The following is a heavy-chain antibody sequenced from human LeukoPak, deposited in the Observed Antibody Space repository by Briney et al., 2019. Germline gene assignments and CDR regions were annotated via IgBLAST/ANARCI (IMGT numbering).Heavy chain of an antibody. CDR1: GASISSYY. Sequence: SETLSLTCTVSGASISSYYWGWVRQPPGKGLEWIGYTFNSGSSSYSPSFTRRVTISTDTPRNQFFLRLTSVTAADTAVYYCAGYYGSGQWDNWGQGTLVTVSS. D-gene: IGHD3-10*01. CDR2: TFNSGSS. CDR3: AGYYGSGQWDN. J-gene: IGHJ4*02. V-gene: IGHV4-59*12.